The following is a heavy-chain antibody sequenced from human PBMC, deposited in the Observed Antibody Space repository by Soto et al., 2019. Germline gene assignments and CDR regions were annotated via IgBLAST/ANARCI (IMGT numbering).Heavy chain of an antibody. J-gene: IGHJ3*02. V-gene: IGHV1-58*01. CDR2: IVVGSGNT. Sequence: QMQLVQSGPEVKKPGTSVKVSCKASGFTFTSSAVPWVRQARGQRLEWIGWIVVGSGNTNYAQKFQERVTITRDMSTSTAYMELSSLRSEDTAVYYCAAYRLELNAFDIWGQGTMVTVSS. D-gene: IGHD1-7*01. CDR1: GFTFTSSA. CDR3: AAYRLELNAFDI.